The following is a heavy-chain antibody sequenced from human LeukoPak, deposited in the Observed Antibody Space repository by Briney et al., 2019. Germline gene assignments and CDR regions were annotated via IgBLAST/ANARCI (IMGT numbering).Heavy chain of an antibody. Sequence: GSVRVSCKASGYTFTSYQMHWGRQAQGEEVEWMGKIKIRGGRKTYEEKFKGRVTMTRDTSTSTVYMELSSLRSEDTAVYYCARQQWLVGYYFDYWGQGTLVTVSS. J-gene: IGHJ4*02. CDR3: ARQQWLVGYYFDY. CDR1: GYTFTSYQ. CDR2: IKIRGGRK. D-gene: IGHD6-19*01. V-gene: IGHV1-46*01.